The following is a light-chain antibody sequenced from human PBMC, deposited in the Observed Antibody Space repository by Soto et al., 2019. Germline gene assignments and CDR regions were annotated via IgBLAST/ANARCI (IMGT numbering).Light chain of an antibody. J-gene: IGKJ1*01. CDR1: QSLLHTDGYNY. V-gene: IGKV2-28*01. Sequence: EIVMTQSPLSLPVTPGEPASISCRSSQSLLHTDGYNYLDWFLQKPGQSPQLLIYVASTRASGVPDRFSGSGSGTDFTLKISRVEAEDVGIYYCMQSLQTPRTFGHGTKVDI. CDR3: MQSLQTPRT. CDR2: VAS.